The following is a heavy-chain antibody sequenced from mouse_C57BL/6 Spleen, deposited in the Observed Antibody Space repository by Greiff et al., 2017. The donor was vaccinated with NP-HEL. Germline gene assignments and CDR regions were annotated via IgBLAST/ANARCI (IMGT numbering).Heavy chain of an antibody. Sequence: QVQLQQSGAELVRPGTSVKMSCKASGYTFTNYWIGWAKQRPGHGLEWIGDIYPGGGYTNYHEKFKGKATLTADKSSSTAYMQFSSLTSEDSAIYYCARKEVYDGYSYYFDYWGQGTTLTVSS. CDR3: ARKEVYDGYSYYFDY. CDR1: GYTFTNYW. J-gene: IGHJ2*01. CDR2: IYPGGGYT. D-gene: IGHD2-3*01. V-gene: IGHV1-63*01.